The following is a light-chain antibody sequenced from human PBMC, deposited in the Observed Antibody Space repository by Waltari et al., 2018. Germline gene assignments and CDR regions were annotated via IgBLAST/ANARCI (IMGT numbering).Light chain of an antibody. CDR2: DAF. V-gene: IGKV3-11*01. CDR3: QQRRNWPWT. J-gene: IGKJ1*01. CDR1: QNIDSY. Sequence: ETVLTQSPATLSLSPGARATFSCRASQNIDSYLAWYQQKPGQALRFLIFDAFNRHTGIPARVSGSRSGTDFNLTISSLESEDFAIYYCQQRRNWPWTFGQGTRVEIK.